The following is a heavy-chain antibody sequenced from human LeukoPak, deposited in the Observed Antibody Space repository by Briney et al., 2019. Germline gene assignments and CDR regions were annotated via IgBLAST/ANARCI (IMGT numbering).Heavy chain of an antibody. CDR3: AKYKGYSWFNDY. CDR2: ISGSGGST. Sequence: GGSLRLSCAASGFTFSSYAMRWARQAPGKGLEWVSDISGSGGSTYYADSVKGRFAISRDNSKNTLYLEMNRLRAEDTAVYDCAKYKGYSWFNDYWGQGTLVTASS. V-gene: IGHV3-23*01. D-gene: IGHD6-13*01. J-gene: IGHJ4*02. CDR1: GFTFSSYA.